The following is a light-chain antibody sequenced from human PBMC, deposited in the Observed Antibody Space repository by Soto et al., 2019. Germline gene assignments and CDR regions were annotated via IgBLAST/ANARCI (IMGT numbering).Light chain of an antibody. Sequence: IVLTHSPYTLSLSPVESATLSCMAGQSVIARLAWYKHKPGQPPRLLISDVFNRASGVAERFSGSGSGTDFTLTISSREPEDFAGNYCQQRSNVPPITSGQRRRLEIK. V-gene: IGKV3-11*01. CDR2: DVF. CDR3: QQRSNVPPIT. J-gene: IGKJ5*01. CDR1: QSVIAR.